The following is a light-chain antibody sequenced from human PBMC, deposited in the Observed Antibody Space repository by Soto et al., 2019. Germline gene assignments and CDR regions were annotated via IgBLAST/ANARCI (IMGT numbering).Light chain of an antibody. Sequence: EVVLTQSPGTLSLSPGERVTILCLASQSVSSTSLAWYQQKPGQAPRLLIYDASNRATGIPARFSGGGSGAEYTLTISSLQSEDFAVYYCQQYDKWPRTFGQGTKVDIK. J-gene: IGKJ1*01. CDR2: DAS. CDR1: QSVSST. CDR3: QQYDKWPRT. V-gene: IGKV3D-15*01.